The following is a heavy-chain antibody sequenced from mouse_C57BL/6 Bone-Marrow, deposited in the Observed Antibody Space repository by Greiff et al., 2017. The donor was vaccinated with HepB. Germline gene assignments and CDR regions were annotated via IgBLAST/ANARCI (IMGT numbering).Heavy chain of an antibody. CDR1: GFTFSSYA. J-gene: IGHJ4*01. D-gene: IGHD2-1*01. CDR2: ISDGGSYT. CDR3: ARDPPYGNYGDYYAMDY. V-gene: IGHV5-4*01. Sequence: EVKVVESGGGLVKPGGSLKLSCAASGFTFSSYAMSWVRQTPEKRLEWVATISDGGSYTYYPDNVKGRFTISRDNAKNNLYLQMSHLKSEDTAMYYCARDPPYGNYGDYYAMDYWGQGTSVTVSS.